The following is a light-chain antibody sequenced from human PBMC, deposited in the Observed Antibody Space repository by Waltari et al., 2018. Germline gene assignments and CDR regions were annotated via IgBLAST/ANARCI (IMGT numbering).Light chain of an antibody. V-gene: IGLV2-23*02. J-gene: IGLJ1*01. Sequence: QSALTQPASVSGTPGQSITISCTGTNSVVGNSHLFSWYQPHPGEAPKLMICEVIKRPSGVSNRFSGSKSGNTASLTISGLQAEDEADYYCCSYAGSGTYVFGTGTKVTVL. CDR3: CSYAGSGTYV. CDR1: NSVVGNSHL. CDR2: EVI.